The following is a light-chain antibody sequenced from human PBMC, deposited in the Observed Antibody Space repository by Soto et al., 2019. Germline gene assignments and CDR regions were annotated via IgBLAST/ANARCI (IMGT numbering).Light chain of an antibody. CDR2: RSS. CDR1: QSVGSH. Sequence: EIVLTQSPATLSLSPGQGASLSCRASQSVGSHLAWYQQTPGQAPRLLLYRSSTRATGIPDRFSGSGSRTDFTLTISRLEPADAAVYYCQQYESLLWTFGQGTKLEIK. V-gene: IGKV3-20*01. J-gene: IGKJ1*01. CDR3: QQYESLLWT.